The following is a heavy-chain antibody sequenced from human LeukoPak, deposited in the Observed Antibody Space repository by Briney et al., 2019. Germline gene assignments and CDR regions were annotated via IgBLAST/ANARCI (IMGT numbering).Heavy chain of an antibody. D-gene: IGHD6-19*01. Sequence: NPSETLSLTCTVSGGSISSGGYYWSWIRQHPGKGLEWIGYIYYSGSTYYNPFLKSRVTISVDTSKNQLSLKLSSVTAADTAVYYCASSGPNWFDPWGQGTLVTVSS. CDR3: ASSGPNWFDP. V-gene: IGHV4-31*03. CDR2: IYYSGST. J-gene: IGHJ5*02. CDR1: GGSISSGGYY.